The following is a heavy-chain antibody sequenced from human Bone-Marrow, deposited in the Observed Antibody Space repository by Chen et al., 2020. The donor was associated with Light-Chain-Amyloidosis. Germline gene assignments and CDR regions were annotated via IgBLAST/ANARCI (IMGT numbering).Heavy chain of an antibody. CDR3: AKDLYYDSSGYYHGGCDAFDI. D-gene: IGHD3-22*01. CDR1: GFTFSSYA. J-gene: IGHJ3*02. CDR2: ISGSGGST. Sequence: EVQLFESGGGLVQPGGSLRLSCAASGFTFSSYAMSWVRQAPGKGLEWVSAISGSGGSTYYADSVKGRFTISRDNSKNTLYLQMNSLRAEDTAVYYCAKDLYYDSSGYYHGGCDAFDIWGQGTMVTVSS. V-gene: IGHV3-23*01.